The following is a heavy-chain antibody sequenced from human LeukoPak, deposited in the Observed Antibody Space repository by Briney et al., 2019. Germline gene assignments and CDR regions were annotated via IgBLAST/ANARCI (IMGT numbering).Heavy chain of an antibody. CDR3: ARLHYGGNYGYYYYYMDV. CDR2: IYYSGST. CDR1: GGSISSYY. J-gene: IGHJ6*03. Sequence: NPSETLSLTCTVSGGSISSYYWSWIRQPPGKGLEWLGYIYYSGSTYYNPSLKSRVTISVDTSKNQFSLKLSSVTAADTAVYYCARLHYGGNYGYYYYYMDVWGKGTTVTISS. V-gene: IGHV4-59*08. D-gene: IGHD4-23*01.